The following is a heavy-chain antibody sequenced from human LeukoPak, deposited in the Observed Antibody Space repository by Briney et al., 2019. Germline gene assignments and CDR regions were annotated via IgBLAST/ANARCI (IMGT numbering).Heavy chain of an antibody. J-gene: IGHJ2*01. D-gene: IGHD2-15*01. CDR3: ARHALVVVVAATPNWYFDL. CDR1: GGSFSGYY. Sequence: SETLSLTCAVYGGSFSGYYWSWIRQPPGKGLEWIGEINHSGSTNYNPSLKSRVTISVDTSKNQFSLKLSSVTAADTAVYYCARHALVVVVAATPNWYFDLWGRGTLVTVSS. CDR2: INHSGST. V-gene: IGHV4-34*01.